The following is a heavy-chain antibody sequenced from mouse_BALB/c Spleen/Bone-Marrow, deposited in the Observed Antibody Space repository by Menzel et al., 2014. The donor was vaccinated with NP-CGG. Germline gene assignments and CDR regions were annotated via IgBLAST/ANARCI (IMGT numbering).Heavy chain of an antibody. CDR1: GYTFTTYY. CDR2: IYPRNVNT. Sequence: VQLQQSGPELVKPGASVRMSCKASGYTFTTYYIHWVKQRPGQGLEWIGWIYPRNVNTNYNEKFRGKATLTADKSSSTAYMQLSSLTSEDSAVYFSARWLLPYYAMDSWGQGPSVTVSS. V-gene: IGHV1S56*01. D-gene: IGHD2-3*01. J-gene: IGHJ4*01. CDR3: ARWLLPYYAMDS.